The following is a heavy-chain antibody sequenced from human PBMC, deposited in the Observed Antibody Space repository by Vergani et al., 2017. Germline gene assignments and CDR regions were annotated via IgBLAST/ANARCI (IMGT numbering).Heavy chain of an antibody. CDR3: ARDGWELLDYFYYMDV. Sequence: VQLVESGGGLVQPGGSLRLSCTASGFTFSNYWMQWVRQAPGKGLMWVSRINSDGDSTSYADSVKGRVTISRDNAKNTLYLQMDSLRAEDTAVYYCARDGWELLDYFYYMDVWGKGTTVTVSS. V-gene: IGHV3-74*01. CDR2: INSDGDST. D-gene: IGHD1-26*01. J-gene: IGHJ6*03. CDR1: GFTFSNYW.